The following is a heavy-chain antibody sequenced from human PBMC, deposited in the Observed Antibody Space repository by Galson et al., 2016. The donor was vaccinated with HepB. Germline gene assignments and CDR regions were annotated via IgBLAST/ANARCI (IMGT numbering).Heavy chain of an antibody. CDR3: TGLRFFSAANYVYGMDV. CDR1: GYSFASYW. D-gene: IGHD3-16*01. J-gene: IGHJ6*02. V-gene: IGHV5-51*01. Sequence: SGAEVKKPAESLKISCKGSGYSFASYWIGWVRQMPGKGLEYMGITLPSDSDTTYSPSFQGQVTISVDKSISTAYLQWRSLEASDTAMDYCTGLRFFSAANYVYGMDVWGQGTTVTVSS. CDR2: TLPSDSDT.